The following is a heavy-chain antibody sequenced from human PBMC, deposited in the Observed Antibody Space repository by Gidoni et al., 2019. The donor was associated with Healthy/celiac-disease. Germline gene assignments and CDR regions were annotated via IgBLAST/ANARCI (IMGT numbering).Heavy chain of an antibody. CDR3: AKDRLASRIVVVPAARGDYYYGMDV. D-gene: IGHD2-2*01. CDR1: GFTFSSYA. V-gene: IGHV3-23*04. J-gene: IGHJ6*02. Sequence: EVQLVESGGGLVQPGGSLRLSCSASGFTFSSYAMSWVRPAPGKGLEWVSAISGSGGSTYYADSVKGRFTISRDNSKNTLYLQMNSLRAEDTAVYYCAKDRLASRIVVVPAARGDYYYGMDVWGQGTTVTVSS. CDR2: ISGSGGST.